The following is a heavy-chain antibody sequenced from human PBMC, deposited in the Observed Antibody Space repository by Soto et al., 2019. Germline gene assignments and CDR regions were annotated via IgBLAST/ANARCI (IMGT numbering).Heavy chain of an antibody. CDR1: GFTFSSYA. V-gene: IGHV3-23*01. CDR3: AKARRGLLPAAMFGPVRTPYYFDY. Sequence: SGGSLRLSCAASGFTFSSYAMSWVRQAPGKGLEWVSAISGSGGSTYYADSVKGRFTISRDNSKNTLYLQMNSLRAEDTAVYYCAKARRGLLPAAMFGPVRTPYYFDYWGQGTLVTVSS. D-gene: IGHD2-2*01. CDR2: ISGSGGST. J-gene: IGHJ4*02.